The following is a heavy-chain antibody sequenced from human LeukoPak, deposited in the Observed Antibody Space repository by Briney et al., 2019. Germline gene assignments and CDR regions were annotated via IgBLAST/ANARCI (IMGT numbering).Heavy chain of an antibody. CDR3: ARAYSSSPFYNWFDP. Sequence: ASVKVYCKASGYTFTGYYMHWVRQAPGQGLEWMGRINPNSGGTNYAQKFQGRVTMTRDTSISTAYMELSRLRSDDTAVYYCARAYSSSPFYNWFDPWGQGTLVTVSS. D-gene: IGHD6-6*01. V-gene: IGHV1-2*06. CDR1: GYTFTGYY. J-gene: IGHJ5*02. CDR2: INPNSGGT.